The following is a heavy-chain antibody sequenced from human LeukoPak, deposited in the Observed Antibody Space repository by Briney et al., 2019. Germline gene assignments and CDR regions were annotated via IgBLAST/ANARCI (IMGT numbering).Heavy chain of an antibody. J-gene: IGHJ5*02. Sequence: SETLSLTCTVSGGSISSYYWSWIRQPPGKGLEWIGYIYYSGSTNYNPSLKSRVTISVDTSKNQFSLKLSSVTAADMAVYYCARGGGSSSLPHSSLDPWGQGTLVIVTS. V-gene: IGHV4-59*01. CDR3: ARGGGSSSLPHSSLDP. CDR1: GGSISSYY. CDR2: IYYSGST. D-gene: IGHD2-15*01.